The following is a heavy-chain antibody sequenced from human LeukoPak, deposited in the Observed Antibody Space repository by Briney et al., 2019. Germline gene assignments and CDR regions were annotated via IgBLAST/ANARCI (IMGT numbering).Heavy chain of an antibody. D-gene: IGHD1/OR15-1a*01. CDR2: IYYSGRT. Sequence: SETLSLTCTVSSGSIISYYWSWIRQTPGKPLEWIGYIYYSGRTSYNPSLKSRVTISVDTSNNQFSLRLDSVTAADTAVYFCARHGGTVAINDAFDIWGQGTKVTVSS. CDR1: SGSIISYY. J-gene: IGHJ3*02. CDR3: ARHGGTVAINDAFDI. V-gene: IGHV4-59*08.